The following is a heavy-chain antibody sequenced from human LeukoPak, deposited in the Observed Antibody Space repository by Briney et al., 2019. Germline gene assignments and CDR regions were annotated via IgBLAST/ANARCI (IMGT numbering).Heavy chain of an antibody. CDR1: GFTFSSYL. CDR2: IKQNGSEK. J-gene: IGHJ4*02. CDR3: TISEGDS. Sequence: GGSLRLSCAASGFTFSSYLMSWVRQAPGKGLEWVATIKQNGSEKYYVDSVKGRFTISRDNAKSSLYLQMNSLRVEDTAVYYCTISEGDSWGQGTRVTVSS. V-gene: IGHV3-7*01.